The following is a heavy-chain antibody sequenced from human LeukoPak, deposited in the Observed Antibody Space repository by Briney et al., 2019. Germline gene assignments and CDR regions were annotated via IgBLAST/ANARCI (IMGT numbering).Heavy chain of an antibody. CDR1: GGSISSSNW. CDR2: IYNSGST. J-gene: IGHJ3*02. Sequence: PSGTLSLTCAVSGGSISSSNWWGWVRQPPGKGLEWIGEIYNSGSTNYNPSLKSRVTISVDKSKNQFSLRLSSVTAADTAVYYCARGWRYDYVWGSYRYTGDRRSFAFDIWGQGTMVTVSS. V-gene: IGHV4-4*02. D-gene: IGHD3-16*02. CDR3: ARGWRYDYVWGSYRYTGDRRSFAFDI.